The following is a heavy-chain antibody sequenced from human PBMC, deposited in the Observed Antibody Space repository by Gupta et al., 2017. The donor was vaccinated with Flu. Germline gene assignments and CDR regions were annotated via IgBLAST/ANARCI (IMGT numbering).Heavy chain of an antibody. CDR2: IDPSDSYA. CDR3: ASPYGSGSYYPGY. J-gene: IGHJ4*02. D-gene: IGHD3-10*01. Sequence: VQLVQSGAAMKKPGESLRISCKGSGYRFSSYWIHWMRQKPGKGLEWMGRIDPSDSYANYSPSCQGHVIISADKSTGTAYLQWSSLKASDTAIYYCASPYGSGSYYPGYWGQGTLVSVSS. CDR1: GYRFSSYW. V-gene: IGHV5-10-1*01.